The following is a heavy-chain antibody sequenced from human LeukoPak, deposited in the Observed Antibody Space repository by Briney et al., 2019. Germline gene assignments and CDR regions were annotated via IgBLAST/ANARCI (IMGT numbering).Heavy chain of an antibody. CDR3: GRDLPTVTSIDY. Sequence: GGSLRLSCKTSGFAFSTYSMNWVRQAPGKGLEWVSSISSSGTYIYYAESVKGRFTISRDNAKNALFLQMNSLRAEDTAVYYCGRDLPTVTSIDYWGQGTLVTVSS. V-gene: IGHV3-21*01. CDR1: GFAFSTYS. D-gene: IGHD4-17*01. J-gene: IGHJ4*02. CDR2: ISSSGTYI.